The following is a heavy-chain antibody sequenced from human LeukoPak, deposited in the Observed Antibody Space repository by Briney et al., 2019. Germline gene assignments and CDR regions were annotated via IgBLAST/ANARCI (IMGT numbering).Heavy chain of an antibody. CDR1: GYTFTSFD. CDR2: MNPHSGDT. J-gene: IGHJ4*02. CDR3: ARVQGIRFFDY. Sequence: GASVKVSCKASGYTFTSFDFTWVRQAPGQGLEWMGWMNPHSGDTVYAQKFQGRVTMTSNASISTAYMELSSLKFEDTATYYCARVQGIRFFDYWGQGTLVTVSS. D-gene: IGHD2-15*01. V-gene: IGHV1-8*01.